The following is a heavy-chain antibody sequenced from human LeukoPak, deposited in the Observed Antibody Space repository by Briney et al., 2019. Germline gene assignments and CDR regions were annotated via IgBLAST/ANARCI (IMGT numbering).Heavy chain of an antibody. J-gene: IGHJ4*02. CDR1: GYSISSGYY. D-gene: IGHD6-13*01. CDR2: IYHSGRT. Sequence: SETLSLTCTVSGYSISSGYYWGWIRQPPGKGLEWIGSIYHSGRTYYNPSLKSRVTISVDTSKNQFSLKLSSVTAADTAVYYCAGGMIDYWGQGTLVTVSS. CDR3: AGGMIDY. V-gene: IGHV4-38-2*02.